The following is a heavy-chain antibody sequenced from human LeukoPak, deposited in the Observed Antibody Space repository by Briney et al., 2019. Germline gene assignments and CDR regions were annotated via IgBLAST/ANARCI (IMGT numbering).Heavy chain of an antibody. V-gene: IGHV4-39*01. J-gene: IGHJ4*02. D-gene: IGHD2-2*01. CDR3: ARHPRLYCSSTSCYDYYFDY. CDR1: GGSISSSSYY. Sequence: SETLSLTCTVSGGSISSSSYYWGWIRQPPGKGLEWIGSIYYSGSTYYNPSLKSRVTISVDTSKNQFSLKLSSVTAADTAMYYCARHPRLYCSSTSCYDYYFDYWGQGTLVTVSS. CDR2: IYYSGST.